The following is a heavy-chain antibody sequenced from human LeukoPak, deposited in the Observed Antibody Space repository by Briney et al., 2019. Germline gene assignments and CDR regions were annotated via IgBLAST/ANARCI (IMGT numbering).Heavy chain of an antibody. CDR1: GFTFSNAW. CDR2: IKSKTDGGTT. J-gene: IGHJ4*02. D-gene: IGHD3-22*01. CDR3: SKSYDSGGFIVRYSDY. V-gene: IGHV3-15*07. Sequence: GGSLRLSCAASGFTFSNAWMNWVRQAPGKGLEWVGRIKSKTDGGTTDYAAPVKGRFTISRDDSKNTLYLQMNSLRAEDTAIYYCSKSYDSGGFIVRYSDYWGQGSLVTVSS.